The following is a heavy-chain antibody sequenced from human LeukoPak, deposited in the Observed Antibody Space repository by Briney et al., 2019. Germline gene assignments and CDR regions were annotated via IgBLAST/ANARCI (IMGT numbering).Heavy chain of an antibody. J-gene: IGHJ5*02. CDR3: ASSGWYSTPNLFDP. CDR2: IKEDGSEK. Sequence: GGSLRLSCAASGFTFSRSWMHWVRQAPGKGLEWVASIKEDGSEKYYVDSVKGRFTISRDNAKNSLYLQMNSLRAEDTAIYYCASSGWYSTPNLFDPWGQGTLVIVSS. CDR1: GFTFSRSW. D-gene: IGHD6-19*01. V-gene: IGHV3-7*01.